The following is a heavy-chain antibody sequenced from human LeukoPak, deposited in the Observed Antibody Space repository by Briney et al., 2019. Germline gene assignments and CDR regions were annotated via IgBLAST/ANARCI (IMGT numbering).Heavy chain of an antibody. CDR2: ISYDGSNK. J-gene: IGHJ3*02. Sequence: GGSLRLSCVASGFTFSSYNMHWVRQAPGKGLEWVAVISYDGSNKYYAASVKGRSTISRDNSKNTLYLQVNSLRPEDPAVYYCGRDTVGYGGAFDIWGQGTMVTVSS. V-gene: IGHV3-30-3*01. CDR1: GFTFSSYN. D-gene: IGHD5-18*01. CDR3: GRDTVGYGGAFDI.